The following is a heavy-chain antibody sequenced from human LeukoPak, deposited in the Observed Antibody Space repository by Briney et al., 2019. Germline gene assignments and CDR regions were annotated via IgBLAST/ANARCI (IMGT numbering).Heavy chain of an antibody. Sequence: SETLSLTCSVSGYSIRSGYQWGWIRQAPGKGLEWIGSINYSGRTYDNPSLKSRVTISVDTSKNQFSLKLSSVTAADTAVYYCARGYSSSFDYWGQGTLVTVSS. D-gene: IGHD6-6*01. CDR2: INYSGRT. CDR3: ARGYSSSFDY. J-gene: IGHJ4*02. V-gene: IGHV4-38-2*02. CDR1: GYSIRSGYQ.